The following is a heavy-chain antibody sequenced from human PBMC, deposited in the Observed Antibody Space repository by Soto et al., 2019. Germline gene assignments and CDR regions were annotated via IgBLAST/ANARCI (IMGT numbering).Heavy chain of an antibody. Sequence: PGESLKISCEGSGYNFANFWIAWVRQMPGKGLEWMGLIYPGDSDVRYSPSFQGQVTISADKSISTAYLQWSSLRASDTAMYYCVRHVPNLIPYGLDVWGQGTTVTVSS. J-gene: IGHJ6*02. CDR2: IYPGDSDV. CDR3: VRHVPNLIPYGLDV. CDR1: GYNFANFW. V-gene: IGHV5-51*01. D-gene: IGHD3-16*01.